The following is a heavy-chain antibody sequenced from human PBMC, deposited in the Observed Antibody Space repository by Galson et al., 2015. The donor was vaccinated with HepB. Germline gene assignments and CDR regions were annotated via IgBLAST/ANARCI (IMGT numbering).Heavy chain of an antibody. CDR1: GFVFRGYA. D-gene: IGHD2-21*02. CDR2: ISGSGDTT. J-gene: IGHJ4*02. Sequence: SCAASGFVFRGYAMTWVRQAPGKGLQWVSTISGSGDTTYYADAVKGRFTISRDNARNTLYVQMSSLRAEDTAMYYCAKAPFHSAYRDFYFENWGLGTLVTVSS. V-gene: IGHV3-23*01. CDR3: AKAPFHSAYRDFYFEN.